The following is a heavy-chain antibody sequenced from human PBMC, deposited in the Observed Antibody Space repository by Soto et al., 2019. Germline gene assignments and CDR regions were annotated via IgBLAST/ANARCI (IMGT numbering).Heavy chain of an antibody. CDR1: GFTFRDFA. CDR2: ISVTSGSI. D-gene: IGHD2-21*01. CDR3: VRDHIWAFDF. J-gene: IGHJ3*01. Sequence: EVQLVESGGGLVQPGGSLRISCAASGFTFRDFALNWVRQAPGKGLEWISYISVTSGSIFYADSVKGRFTISRDDGRNLLYLQMNTLGDEDTAVYFCVRDHIWAFDFWGRGTMVTVSS. V-gene: IGHV3-48*02.